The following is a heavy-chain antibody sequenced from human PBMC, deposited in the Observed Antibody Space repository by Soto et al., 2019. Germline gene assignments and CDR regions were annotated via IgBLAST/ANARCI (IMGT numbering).Heavy chain of an antibody. J-gene: IGHJ4*02. Sequence: EVQLVESGGGLVQPGGSLRLSCAASGFTFSNYWMHWVRQAPGKGLVWVSRINSDGSSTSYADSVKGRFTISRDKAKNTLYLQMNSLRAEDTAVYYCAREGWGAALDYWGQGTLVTVSS. CDR1: GFTFSNYW. D-gene: IGHD7-27*01. V-gene: IGHV3-74*01. CDR3: AREGWGAALDY. CDR2: INSDGSST.